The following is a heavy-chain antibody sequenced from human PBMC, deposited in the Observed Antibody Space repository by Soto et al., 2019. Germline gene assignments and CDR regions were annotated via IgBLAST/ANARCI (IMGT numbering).Heavy chain of an antibody. CDR3: VRGVALTYYYYGMYV. Sequence: GSLTLSCAASGFTFSSYYMYWARHAQGKGLVSVSRINGDGSSTASADSVKGRFTISRDDAKNTLSLQMNSLRVVGWAVYYCVRGVALTYYYYGMYVWGQGTTVTVSS. D-gene: IGHD2-15*01. CDR1: GFTFSSYY. CDR2: INGDGSST. V-gene: IGHV3-74*03. J-gene: IGHJ6*02.